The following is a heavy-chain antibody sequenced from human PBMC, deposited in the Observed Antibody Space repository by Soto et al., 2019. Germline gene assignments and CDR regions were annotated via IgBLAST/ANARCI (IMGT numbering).Heavy chain of an antibody. D-gene: IGHD3-3*01. Sequence: QRQLQESGPGLVKPSETLSLTCTVSGGSISTTSCYSWGWIRQPTGKGLEWIGSISCSGGTYYNPSLKSRVAISIASSSRQFSRKLTAATAAETAVYYCARQSSRTCGVVLNQFDSWGQGALVTVAP. CDR2: ISCSGGT. J-gene: IGHJ4*02. CDR1: GGSISTTSCYS. V-gene: IGHV4-39*01. CDR3: ARQSSRTCGVVLNQFDS.